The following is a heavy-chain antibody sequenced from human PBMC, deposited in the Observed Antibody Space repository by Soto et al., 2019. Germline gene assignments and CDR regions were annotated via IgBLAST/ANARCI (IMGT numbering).Heavy chain of an antibody. D-gene: IGHD6-13*01. CDR1: GFTFSRYW. CDR2: INTDGSNS. J-gene: IGHJ4*02. Sequence: EMQLVESGGGLVQPGESLRLSCAASGFTFSRYWMHWVRQSPEKGLVWVSHINTDGSNSNYADSVKGRFTISRDNAKNTLYLQRDGLEAEDTALYYCARAAYSSSWYADFWGQGTLVTVSS. V-gene: IGHV3-74*02. CDR3: ARAAYSSSWYADF.